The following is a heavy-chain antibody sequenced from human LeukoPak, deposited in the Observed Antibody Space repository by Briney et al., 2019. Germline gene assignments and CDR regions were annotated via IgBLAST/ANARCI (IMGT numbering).Heavy chain of an antibody. D-gene: IGHD3-22*01. CDR2: VYSSGST. V-gene: IGHV4-61*02. Sequence: PSQTLSHTCTVSGGSLSSGSYYWSWIRQPAGKGLEWNPRVYSSGSTNYNPSLKSRAPISVETSKNHFSLKRSSVTAAYRPVYYCASIYYNDSAPFDPWGERTLVSVSS. CDR1: GGSLSSGSYY. CDR3: ASIYYNDSAPFDP. J-gene: IGHJ5*02.